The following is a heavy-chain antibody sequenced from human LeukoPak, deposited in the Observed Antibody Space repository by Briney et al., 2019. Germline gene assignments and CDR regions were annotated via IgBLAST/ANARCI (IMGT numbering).Heavy chain of an antibody. CDR3: AKDHYSTTGTSSDDWYFDL. J-gene: IGHJ2*01. CDR1: GFTFSSYA. D-gene: IGHD1-1*01. Sequence: GGSLRLSCAASGFTFSSYAMSWVRQAPGKGLEWVSAISGSGGSTYYADSMKGRFTISRDNSKNTLYLQMNSLRAEDTAVYYCAKDHYSTTGTSSDDWYFDLWGRGALVTVSS. CDR2: ISGSGGST. V-gene: IGHV3-23*01.